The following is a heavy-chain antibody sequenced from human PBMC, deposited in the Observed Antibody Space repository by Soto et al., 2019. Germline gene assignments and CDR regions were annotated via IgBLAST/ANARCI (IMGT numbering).Heavy chain of an antibody. V-gene: IGHV4-31*03. CDR2: IYYSGST. J-gene: IGHJ5*02. CDR1: GGSISSGGYY. Sequence: SETLSLTCTVSGGSISSGGYYWSWIRQHPGKGLEWIGYIYYSGSTYYNPSLKSRVTISVDTSKNQFSLKLSSVTAADTAVYYCARVEAHDYVWGSYRYLQFDPWGQGTLVTVSS. D-gene: IGHD3-16*02. CDR3: ARVEAHDYVWGSYRYLQFDP.